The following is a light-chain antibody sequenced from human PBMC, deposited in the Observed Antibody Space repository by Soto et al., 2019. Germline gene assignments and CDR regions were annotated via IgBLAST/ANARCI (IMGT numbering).Light chain of an antibody. CDR1: QSLGSNS. CDR2: GVS. V-gene: IGKV3-20*01. Sequence: ETVLTQSPGTLSLSPGETATLSCRASQSLGSNSLVWYQQKPGQPPRLLISGVSNRATDIPDRFSGSGSGTDFTLTITRLEPEDFAVYACQQYGNSPITFGQGTRLEIK. J-gene: IGKJ5*01. CDR3: QQYGNSPIT.